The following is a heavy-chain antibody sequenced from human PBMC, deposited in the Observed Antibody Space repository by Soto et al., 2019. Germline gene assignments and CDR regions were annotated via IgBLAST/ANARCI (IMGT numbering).Heavy chain of an antibody. CDR1: GYIFSIDV. CDR3: ARTAAAGKYYYGMAV. V-gene: IGHV5-51*01. CDR2: IYPGDSDT. D-gene: IGHD6-13*01. J-gene: IGHJ6*02. Sequence: PGESLRISWKGSGYIFSIDVIGWVRQVPGKGLEWMGIIYPGDSDTRYNPSFQGQVTISADKSISTAYLQWSSLKASDTAMYYCARTAAAGKYYYGMAVWGQGTTVTVSS.